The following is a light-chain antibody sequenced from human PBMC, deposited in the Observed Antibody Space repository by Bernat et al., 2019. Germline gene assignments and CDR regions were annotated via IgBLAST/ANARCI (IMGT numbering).Light chain of an antibody. CDR1: QSLVNSDGNTY. CDR2: KFS. J-gene: IGKJ2*01. V-gene: IGKV2-24*01. Sequence: DIVMTQTPLSSPVTLGQPATIFCRSSQSLVNSDGNTYLSWLQQRPGQPSRLLLYKFSNLFSGVPDRFSGSGAGTDFTLKISRVEAEDVGVYYCMQSTQLYTFDQGTKLEIK. CDR3: MQSTQLYT.